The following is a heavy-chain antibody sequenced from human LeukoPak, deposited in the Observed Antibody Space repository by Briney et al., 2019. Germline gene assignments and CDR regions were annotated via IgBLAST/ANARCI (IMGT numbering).Heavy chain of an antibody. CDR3: AREGPAAPYYFDY. Sequence: SETLSLTCTVSGYSISSGYYWGWIRQPPGKGLEWIGSIYHSGSTYYNPSLKSRVTISVDTSKNQFSLKLSSVTAADTAVYYCAREGPAAPYYFDYWGQGTLVTVSS. V-gene: IGHV4-38-2*02. CDR2: IYHSGST. CDR1: GYSISSGYY. D-gene: IGHD2-2*01. J-gene: IGHJ4*02.